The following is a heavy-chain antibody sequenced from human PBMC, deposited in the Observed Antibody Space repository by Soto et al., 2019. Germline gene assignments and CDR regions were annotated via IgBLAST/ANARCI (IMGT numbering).Heavy chain of an antibody. CDR1: GGSISSSSYY. CDR2: IYYGGST. V-gene: IGHV4-39*01. J-gene: IGHJ4*02. Sequence: SETLSLTCTVSGGSISSSSYYWGWIRQPPGKGLEWIGSIYYGGSTYYNPSLKSRVTISVDTSKKQFSLKLSSVTAADTAVYYCARRTLPTLTLYYWGQGTLVTVSS. D-gene: IGHD2-15*01. CDR3: ARRTLPTLTLYY.